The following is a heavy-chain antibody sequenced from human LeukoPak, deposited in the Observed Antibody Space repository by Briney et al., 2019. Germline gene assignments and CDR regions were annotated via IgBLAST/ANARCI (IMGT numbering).Heavy chain of an antibody. CDR3: ARNRDYGDSRYYYYYGMDV. CDR1: GGTFSSYA. V-gene: IGHV1-69*06. CDR2: IIPIFGTA. Sequence: ASVKVSCKASGGTFSSYAISWVRQAPGQGLEWMGGIIPIFGTANYAQKFQGRVTITADKSTSTAYMELSSLRSEDTAVYYCARNRDYGDSRYYYYYGMDVWGQGTTVTVSS. D-gene: IGHD4-17*01. J-gene: IGHJ6*02.